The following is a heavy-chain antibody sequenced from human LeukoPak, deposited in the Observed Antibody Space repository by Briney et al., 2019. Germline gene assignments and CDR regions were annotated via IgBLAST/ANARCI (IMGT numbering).Heavy chain of an antibody. CDR1: GFTFSSYS. V-gene: IGHV3-21*01. CDR2: ISSSSSYI. CDR3: ARDRSSGGPHDAFDI. J-gene: IGHJ3*02. Sequence: GGSLRLSCAASGFTFSSYSMNWVRQAPGKGLEWVSSISSSSSYIYYADSVKGRFTISRDNAKNSLYLQMNSLRAEDTAVYYCARDRSSGGPHDAFDIWGQGTMVTVSS. D-gene: IGHD2-15*01.